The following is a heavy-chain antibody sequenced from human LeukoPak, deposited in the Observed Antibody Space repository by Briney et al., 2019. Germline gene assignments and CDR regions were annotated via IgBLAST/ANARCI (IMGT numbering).Heavy chain of an antibody. CDR2: ISSSGSTI. CDR1: GFTFSSYE. J-gene: IGHJ4*02. D-gene: IGHD5-18*01. Sequence: PGGSLRLSCAASGFTFSSYEMNWVRQAPGKGLEWVSYISSSGSTIYYADSVKGRFTIPRDNSKNTLYLQMNSLRAEDTALYSCAKDIRRGENYGYDQFAYWGQGTLVAVSS. CDR3: AKDIRRGENYGYDQFAY. V-gene: IGHV3-48*03.